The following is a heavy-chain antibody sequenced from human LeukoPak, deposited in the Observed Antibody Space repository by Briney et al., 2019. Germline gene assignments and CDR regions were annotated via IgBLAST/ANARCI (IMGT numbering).Heavy chain of an antibody. V-gene: IGHV3-21*01. Sequence: GGSLRLSCAASGFTFSSYSMNWVRQAPGKGLEWVSSISSSSSYIYYADSVKGRFTISRDNAKNSLYLQMNSLRAEDTAVYYCARESSYNRNYEDWGQGTLVTVSS. D-gene: IGHD1-14*01. CDR1: GFTFSSYS. J-gene: IGHJ4*02. CDR3: ARESSYNRNYED. CDR2: ISSSSSYI.